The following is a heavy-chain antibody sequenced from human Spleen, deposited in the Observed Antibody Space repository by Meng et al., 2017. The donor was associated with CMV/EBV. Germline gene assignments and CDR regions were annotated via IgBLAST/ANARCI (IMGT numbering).Heavy chain of an antibody. J-gene: IGHJ6*02. Sequence: SETLSLTCAVYGGSFSGYYWSWIRQPPGKGLEWIGEINHSGSTNYNPSLKSRVTISVDTSKDQFSLKLSSVTAADTAVYYCARDDVPTVTYYGMDVWGQGTTVTVSS. CDR3: ARDDVPTVTYYGMDV. D-gene: IGHD4-11*01. CDR2: INHSGST. CDR1: GGSFSGYY. V-gene: IGHV4-34*01.